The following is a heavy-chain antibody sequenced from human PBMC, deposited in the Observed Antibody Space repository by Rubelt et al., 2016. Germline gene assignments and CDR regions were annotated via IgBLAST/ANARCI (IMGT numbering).Heavy chain of an antibody. CDR3: AGDRALTTYYYGMDV. CDR2: IYYSGRT. CDR1: GGSISSYY. D-gene: IGHD4-17*01. V-gene: IGHV4-59*12. J-gene: IGHJ6*02. Sequence: QVQLQESGPGLVKPSETLSLTCSVSGGSISSYYWSWIRQHPGKGLEWIGYIYYSGRTNYKPSLKSRVNISVDTSKNQFSQNLTSVTAADSAVYYCAGDRALTTYYYGMDVWGQGTTVTVSS.